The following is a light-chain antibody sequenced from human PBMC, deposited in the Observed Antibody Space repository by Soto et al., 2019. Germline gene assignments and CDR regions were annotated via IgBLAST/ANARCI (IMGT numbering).Light chain of an antibody. J-gene: IGLJ1*01. CDR2: GNS. CDR1: SSKIGAGYD. CDR3: QSYDSSLSGWRV. V-gene: IGLV1-40*01. Sequence: QSALTQPPAVSGAPGQRVTISCTGSSSKIGAGYDVHWYQQLPGTAPKLLIYGNSNRPSGVPDRFSGSKSGTSASLAITGLQAEDEADYYCQSYDSSLSGWRVFGTGTKVTVL.